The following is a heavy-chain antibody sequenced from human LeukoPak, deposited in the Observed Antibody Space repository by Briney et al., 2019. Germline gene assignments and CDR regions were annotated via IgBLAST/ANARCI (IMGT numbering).Heavy chain of an antibody. CDR2: IYHSGST. Sequence: SETLSLTCTVSGYSISSGYYWGWIRQPPGKGLEWIGSIYHSGSTYYNPSLKSRVTISVDTSKNQFSLKLSSVTAADTAVYYCAREIPHYTADNWFDPWGQGTLVTVSS. CDR3: AREIPHYTADNWFDP. J-gene: IGHJ5*02. V-gene: IGHV4-38-2*02. D-gene: IGHD5-18*01. CDR1: GYSISSGYY.